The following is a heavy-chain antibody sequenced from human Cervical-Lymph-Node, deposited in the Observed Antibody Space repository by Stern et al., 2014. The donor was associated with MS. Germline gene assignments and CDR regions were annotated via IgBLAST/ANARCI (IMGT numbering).Heavy chain of an antibody. J-gene: IGHJ6*02. CDR1: GYTFTSYD. CDR3: ASGLMIAFGGNTVHGYHGLDV. Sequence: VQLVESGAEVKKPGASVKVSCKTSGYTFTSYDVSWVRQAPGQGLEWMGWMSANNGKTAYAPKIQGSVSMTSTTSINTAYMELSNLTSEDTAVYYCASGLMIAFGGNTVHGYHGLDVWGQGTTVTVSS. D-gene: IGHD3-16*01. V-gene: IGHV1-8*01. CDR2: MSANNGKT.